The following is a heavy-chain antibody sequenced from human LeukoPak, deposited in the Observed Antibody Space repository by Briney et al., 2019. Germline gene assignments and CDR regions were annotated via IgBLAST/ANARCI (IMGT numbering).Heavy chain of an antibody. CDR1: GYTLTSYT. D-gene: IGHD3-10*01. CDR2: INAGNGNT. Sequence: ASVKVSCMAPGYTLTSYTMHWVRQALGQRLEWMGRINAGNGNTKYLQTLQGRVTITSDTSASTAYMELSSLRSEDTAVYYCARVKVLLWFGELFDDAFDIWGQGTMVTVSS. V-gene: IGHV1-3*01. CDR3: ARVKVLLWFGELFDDAFDI. J-gene: IGHJ3*02.